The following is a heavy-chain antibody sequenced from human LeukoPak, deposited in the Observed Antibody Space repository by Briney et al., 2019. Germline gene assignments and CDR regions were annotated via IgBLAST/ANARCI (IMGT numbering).Heavy chain of an antibody. Sequence: PGRSLRLSCAAAGFTFSSHGMHWVRQAPGKGLEWVAVIWYDGSKKFYADFVRGRFTISRDNSKNTLYVQMNSLRAEDTAVYYCARGRGSGWYDAFDIWGQGTMVTVSS. CDR2: IWYDGSKK. CDR3: ARGRGSGWYDAFDI. V-gene: IGHV3-33*01. CDR1: GFTFSSHG. D-gene: IGHD6-19*01. J-gene: IGHJ3*02.